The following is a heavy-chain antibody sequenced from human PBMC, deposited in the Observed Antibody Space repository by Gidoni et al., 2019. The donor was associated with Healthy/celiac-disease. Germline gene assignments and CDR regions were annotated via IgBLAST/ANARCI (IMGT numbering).Heavy chain of an antibody. J-gene: IGHJ5*02. Sequence: QVQLVQSGAEVKKPGAAGKVPCKVSGYTLTKLPMHWVRQAPGKGLEWMGGFDPEDGETIYAQKFQGRVTMTEDTSTDTAYMELSSLRSEDTAVYYCATVPLTGSRGFDPWGQGTLVTVSS. CDR3: ATVPLTGSRGFDP. CDR1: GYTLTKLP. CDR2: FDPEDGET. D-gene: IGHD3-10*01. V-gene: IGHV1-24*01.